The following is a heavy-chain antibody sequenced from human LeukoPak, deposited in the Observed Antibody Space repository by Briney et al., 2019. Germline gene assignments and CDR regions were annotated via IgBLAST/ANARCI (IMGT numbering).Heavy chain of an antibody. V-gene: IGHV4-38-2*02. D-gene: IGHD1-26*01. CDR2: FYYSGSI. CDR3: AREGASGSYYPRDDFDI. CDR1: GYSISIVYY. J-gene: IGHJ3*02. Sequence: SETLSLPCTVSGYSISIVYYWGWIRQPPGKGLEWIGRFYYSGSIYYNPSLKSRVTISVDQSKNLFSLELCAVTAADTAVYYCAREGASGSYYPRDDFDIWGQGTMVTVSS.